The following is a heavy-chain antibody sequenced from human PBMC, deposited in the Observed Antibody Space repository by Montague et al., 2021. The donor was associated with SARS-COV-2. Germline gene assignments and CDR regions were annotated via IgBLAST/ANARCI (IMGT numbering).Heavy chain of an antibody. J-gene: IGHJ5*02. D-gene: IGHD6-13*01. V-gene: IGHV3-11*01. CDR1: GFTFSDYY. Sequence: SLRLSCAASGFTFSDYYMAWIRQAPGKGLEWVSYIFDTGTPISYADSVKRRFTITRNKSNISLYLQLNSLRAENTADYYCARDGGIAADGIFDPWGQGTLVTGSS. CDR2: IFDTGTPI. CDR3: ARDGGIAADGIFDP.